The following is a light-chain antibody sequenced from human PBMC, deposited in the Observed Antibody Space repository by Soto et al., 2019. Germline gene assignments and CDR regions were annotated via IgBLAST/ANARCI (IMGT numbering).Light chain of an antibody. V-gene: IGLV2-14*03. CDR3: SSYTRSSTRV. Sequence: QSALTKPASVSGSPGQSITISCTGTSSDVGAYDFVSWYQQHPDKAPKLMIYEVSNRPSGVSNRFSGSKSVNTATLTISGLQAEDEADYYCSSYTRSSTRVFGTGTKVTVL. CDR1: SSDVGAYDF. CDR2: EVS. J-gene: IGLJ1*01.